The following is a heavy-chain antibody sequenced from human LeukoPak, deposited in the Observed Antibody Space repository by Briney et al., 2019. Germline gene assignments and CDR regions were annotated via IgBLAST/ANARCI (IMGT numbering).Heavy chain of an antibody. CDR1: GYTFTNYG. D-gene: IGHD3-22*01. CDR2: ISAYNGNT. CDR3: ARGLYYDTNGYPALQY. Sequence: APVKVSCKPSGYTFTNYGFTWVRQAPGQGLEWMGWISAYNGNTNYARKAQVRITMTTDTSTSTAYMELRSLGSDDTAVYRCARGLYYDTNGYPALQYWGQGTLVTVSS. J-gene: IGHJ4*02. V-gene: IGHV1-18*01.